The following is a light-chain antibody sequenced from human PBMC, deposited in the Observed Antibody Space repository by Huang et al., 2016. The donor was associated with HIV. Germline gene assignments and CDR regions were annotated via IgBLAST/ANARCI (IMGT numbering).Light chain of an antibody. J-gene: IGKJ4*01. V-gene: IGKV3-11*01. CDR2: DAS. CDR3: QQRFNGVT. Sequence: IVLTQSPATLSWYPGERVTLSCKASQDIGNYLAWYQQKLGQAPRLRIYDASNRATGIPGRFSGSGSGTDFTLSISSLESGDFAVYFCQQRFNGVTFGGGTKVEV. CDR1: QDIGNY.